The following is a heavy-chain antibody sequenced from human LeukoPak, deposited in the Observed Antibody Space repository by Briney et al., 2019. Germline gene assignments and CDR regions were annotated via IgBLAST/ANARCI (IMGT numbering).Heavy chain of an antibody. CDR1: GFTFTNAW. Sequence: GGSLRLSCAASGFTFTNAWMNWVRQAPGKGLEWVGRIKSKADGETIDYAAPVKGRFTFSRDDSKNMLYLQMNSLKSEDTAVYYCSTLTSRGLSDSWGQGALVTVSS. J-gene: IGHJ4*02. CDR2: IKSKADGETI. D-gene: IGHD1-20*01. V-gene: IGHV3-15*07. CDR3: STLTSRGLSDS.